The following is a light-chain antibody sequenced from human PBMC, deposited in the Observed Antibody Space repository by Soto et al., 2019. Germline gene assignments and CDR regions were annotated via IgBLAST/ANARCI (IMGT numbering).Light chain of an antibody. J-gene: IGLJ2*01. V-gene: IGLV1-51*01. Sequence: QSVLTQPPSVSAAPGQTVSISCSGSGSNIGNNYVSWYQLLPGAAPKLLIYDNSERPSGIPGRFSGSKSGTSATLGITGLQTGDEAHYYCATWDNSLNGGVFGGGTKVTVL. CDR1: GSNIGNNY. CDR3: ATWDNSLNGGV. CDR2: DNS.